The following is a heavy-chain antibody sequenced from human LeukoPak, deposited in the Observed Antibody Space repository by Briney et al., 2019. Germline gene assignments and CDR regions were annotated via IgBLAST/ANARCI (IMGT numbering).Heavy chain of an antibody. CDR3: ARAAAAGPFDY. Sequence: GRSLRLSCAASGFTVSSNYMSWVRQAPGKGLEWVSVIYSGGSTYYADSVKGRFTISRDNSKNTLYLQMTSLRAEDTAVYYCARAAAAGPFDYWGQGTLVTVSS. V-gene: IGHV3-66*01. CDR2: IYSGGST. D-gene: IGHD6-13*01. J-gene: IGHJ4*02. CDR1: GFTVSSNY.